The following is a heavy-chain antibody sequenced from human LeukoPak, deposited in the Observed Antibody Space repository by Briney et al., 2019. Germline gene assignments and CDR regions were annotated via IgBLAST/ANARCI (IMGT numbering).Heavy chain of an antibody. V-gene: IGHV4-4*07. CDR2: IYTSGST. D-gene: IGHD3-22*01. CDR3: ARDLGRLDSSGYYYYYYMDV. Sequence: PSETLSLTCTVSGGSISSYYWSWIRQPAGKGLEWIGRIYTSGSTNYNPSLKSRVTMSVDTSKNQFSLKLSSVTAADTAVYYCARDLGRLDSSGYYYYYYMDVWGKGTTVTVSS. CDR1: GGSISSYY. J-gene: IGHJ6*03.